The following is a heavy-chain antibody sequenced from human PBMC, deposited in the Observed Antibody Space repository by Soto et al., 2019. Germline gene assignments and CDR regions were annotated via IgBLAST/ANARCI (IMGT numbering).Heavy chain of an antibody. D-gene: IGHD3-10*01. CDR2: IYTSGST. V-gene: IGHV4-4*07. J-gene: IGHJ5*02. CDR3: AREEVWFGINWLDP. Sequence: SETLSLTCTVSGGSISSYYWSWIRQPAGKGLEWIGRIYTSGSTNYNPSLKSRVTMSVDTSKNQFSLKLSSVTAADTAVYYCAREEVWFGINWLDPWGQGTLVTVYS. CDR1: GGSISSYY.